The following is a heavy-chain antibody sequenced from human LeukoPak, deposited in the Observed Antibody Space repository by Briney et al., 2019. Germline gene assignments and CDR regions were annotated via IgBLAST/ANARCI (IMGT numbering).Heavy chain of an antibody. D-gene: IGHD4-11*01. J-gene: IGHJ5*02. CDR1: GCPFSNYD. CDR3: ARGRATVTTHWVDP. V-gene: IGHV1-8*03. Sequence: ASVKVSCKASGCPFSNYDINWVRQATGQGLEWMGWMNPNSGNTDYAQKFQGRVTITRNTSISTAYMELSGLRPEDTAVYYCARGRATVTTHWVDPWGQGTLVTVSS. CDR2: MNPNSGNT.